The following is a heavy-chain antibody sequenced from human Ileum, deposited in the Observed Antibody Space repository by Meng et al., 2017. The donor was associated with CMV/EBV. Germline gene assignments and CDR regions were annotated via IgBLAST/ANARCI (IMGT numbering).Heavy chain of an antibody. V-gene: IGHV3-74*01. CDR1: GLSFSNSW. CDR3: AILSEGIRPGTDF. J-gene: IGHJ4*02. D-gene: IGHD6-6*01. Sequence: GESLKISCVVSGLSFSNSWMHWVRQAPGRGLVWISQIGYDGSSTGYADSVKGRFTISRDNAKNTLHLQMNSLKAEDTGVYYCAILSEGIRPGTDFWGQGTLVTVSS. CDR2: IGYDGSST.